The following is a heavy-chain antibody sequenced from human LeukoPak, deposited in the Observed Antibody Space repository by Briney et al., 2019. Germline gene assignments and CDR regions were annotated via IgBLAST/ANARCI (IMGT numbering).Heavy chain of an antibody. CDR1: GFTFSSYA. CDR3: AKGSAFSGYEFALFDY. V-gene: IGHV3-23*01. J-gene: IGHJ4*02. CDR2: ISGSGGST. D-gene: IGHD5-12*01. Sequence: GGSLRLSCAASGFTFSSYAMSWVRQARGKGLEWVSAISGSGGSTYYADSVKGRFTISRDNSKNTLYLQMNSLRAEDTAVYHCAKGSAFSGYEFALFDYWGQGTLVTVSS.